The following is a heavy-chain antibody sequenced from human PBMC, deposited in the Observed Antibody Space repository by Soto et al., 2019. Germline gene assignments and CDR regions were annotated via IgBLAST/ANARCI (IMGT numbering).Heavy chain of an antibody. CDR2: INPRIGDT. Sequence: QVQLVQSGAEVKKPGASVKVSCKASGYTFIGYYIHWVRQAPGQGLEWMGRINPRIGDTTYAQKFQGRLTMTRDTSISTAYMELSSLRSDDTAVYYCGRDGVGATPLGWFDPWGQGALVTVSS. CDR1: GYTFIGYY. J-gene: IGHJ5*02. V-gene: IGHV1-2*06. D-gene: IGHD1-26*01. CDR3: GRDGVGATPLGWFDP.